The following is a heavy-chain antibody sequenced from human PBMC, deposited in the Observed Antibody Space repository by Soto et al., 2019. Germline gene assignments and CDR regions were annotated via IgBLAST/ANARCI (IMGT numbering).Heavy chain of an antibody. CDR3: ARRSWRGRADY. D-gene: IGHD3-10*01. J-gene: IGHJ4*02. CDR2: IGGSGGDT. Sequence: GGSLRRSCAATGFTFSSYAMSWVRQAPGKGLEWVSGIGGSGGDTYYADSVKGRFTVSRDNAENTLYLQLNSLRVEDTAIYYCARRSWRGRADYWGQGILVTVSS. CDR1: GFTFSSYA. V-gene: IGHV3-23*01.